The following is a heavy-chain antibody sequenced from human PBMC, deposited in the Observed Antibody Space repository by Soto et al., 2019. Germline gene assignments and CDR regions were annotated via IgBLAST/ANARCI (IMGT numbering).Heavy chain of an antibody. V-gene: IGHV3-48*02. D-gene: IGHD3-10*01. J-gene: IGHJ6*02. CDR1: GFTFSSYS. CDR2: ISSSSSTI. CDR3: ARDGVTMVRGQYYYYYGMDV. Sequence: EVQLVESGGGLVQPGGSLRLSCAASGFTFSSYSMNWVRQAPGKGLEWVSYISSSSSTIYYADSVKGRFTISRDNAKNPLYLQMNSLRDEDTAVYYCARDGVTMVRGQYYYYYGMDVWGQGTTVTVSS.